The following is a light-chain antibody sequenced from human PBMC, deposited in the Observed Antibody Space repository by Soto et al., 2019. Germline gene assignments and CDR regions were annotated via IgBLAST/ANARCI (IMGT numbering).Light chain of an antibody. CDR3: QQYGGSYT. CDR1: QSVSSNY. V-gene: IGKV3-20*01. J-gene: IGKJ2*01. CDR2: GAS. Sequence: ENVLTQSPGTLSLSPGERATLSCRASQSVSSNYLAWYQRKPGQAPRLLIYGASSRATGNPDRFSGSGSGTDFTLTISRLEPEDFAVYYCQQYGGSYTFGQGTKLEIK.